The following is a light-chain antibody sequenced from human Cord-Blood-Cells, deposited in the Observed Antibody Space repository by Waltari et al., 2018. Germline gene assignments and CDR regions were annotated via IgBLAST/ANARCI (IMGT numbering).Light chain of an antibody. CDR2: KAS. V-gene: IGKV1-5*03. J-gene: IGKJ1*01. Sequence: DLQMLQSPSTLSAHVGDRVTITCRASQSISSWLAWYQQKPGKAPKLLIYKASSLESGVPSRFSGSGSGTEFTLTISSLQPDDFATYYCQQYNSYSWTFGQGTKVEIK. CDR1: QSISSW. CDR3: QQYNSYSWT.